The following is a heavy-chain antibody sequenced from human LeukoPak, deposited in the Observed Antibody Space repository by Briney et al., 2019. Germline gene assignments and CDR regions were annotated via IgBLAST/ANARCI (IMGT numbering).Heavy chain of an antibody. Sequence: GGSLRLSCAASGFTFSSYAMSWVRQAPGKGLEWASAISGSGGSTYYADSVKGRFTISRDNSKNTLYLQMNSLRAEDTAVYYCAKDSGYSYGYSDAFDIWGQGTMVTVSS. J-gene: IGHJ3*02. V-gene: IGHV3-23*01. CDR2: ISGSGGST. CDR1: GFTFSSYA. D-gene: IGHD5-18*01. CDR3: AKDSGYSYGYSDAFDI.